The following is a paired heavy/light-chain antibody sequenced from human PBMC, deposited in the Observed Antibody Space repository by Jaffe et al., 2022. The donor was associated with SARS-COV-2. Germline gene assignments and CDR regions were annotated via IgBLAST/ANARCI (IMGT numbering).Heavy chain of an antibody. J-gene: IGHJ4*02. V-gene: IGHV3-23*01. CDR3: AKGRQWELPLDY. CDR2: LSGSGDKT. D-gene: IGHD1-26*01. CDR1: GFIISDYA. Sequence: EVQLLESGGGLVQPGGSLRLSCAASGFIISDYAMSWVRQAPGKGLEWVSALSGSGDKTYYADSVKGRFTISRDNSKNTLYLQMYSLTVEDTAVYYCAKGRQWELPLDYWGQGTLVTVSS.
Light chain of an antibody. Sequence: QSVLTQPPSVSAAPGQKVTITCSGRSSNIGNNYVSWYQQVPGTAPKLLIYDNNKRPPGIPDRFSGSRSGTSATLGITGLQTGDEADYYCGTWDSSLSAGVFGGGTKLIVL. CDR2: DNN. V-gene: IGLV1-51*01. J-gene: IGLJ3*02. CDR1: SSNIGNNY. CDR3: GTWDSSLSAGV.